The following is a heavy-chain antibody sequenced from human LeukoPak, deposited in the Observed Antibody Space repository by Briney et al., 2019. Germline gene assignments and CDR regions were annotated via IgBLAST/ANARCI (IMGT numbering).Heavy chain of an antibody. V-gene: IGHV3-48*03. Sequence: GGSLRLSCAAAGVASSSYETNWVRHAPGQGMEWVSYISSSGITIYYAATVKCRFTNSREAAKNSLYLEMNSPRAEDTAAYYCVCDYSPLFDYWGQGTLVTVSS. J-gene: IGHJ4*02. CDR3: VCDYSPLFDY. CDR2: ISSSGITI. CDR1: GVASSSYE. D-gene: IGHD2-15*01.